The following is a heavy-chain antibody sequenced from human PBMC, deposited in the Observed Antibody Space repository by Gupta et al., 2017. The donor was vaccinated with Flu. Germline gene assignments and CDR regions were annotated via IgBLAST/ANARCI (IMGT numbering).Heavy chain of an antibody. CDR3: ARDPGGYNKPWDYYGRDV. J-gene: IGHJ6*02. D-gene: IGHD5-24*01. CDR1: GYTFTGHY. CDR2: INPSGGST. Sequence: QVQLVQSGAEVKRPGASVKVSCKASGYTFTGHYMHWVRQAPGKGLEGMGTINPSGGSTNYEQKLQGRVTMTRDTSTSTVYRELSSLRSEDTAVYFCARDPGGYNKPWDYYGRDVWGQGTTVTVSS. V-gene: IGHV1-46*04.